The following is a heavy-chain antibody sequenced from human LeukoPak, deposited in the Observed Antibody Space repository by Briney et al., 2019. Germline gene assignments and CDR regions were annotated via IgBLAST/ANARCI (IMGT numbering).Heavy chain of an antibody. CDR1: GFTFSSYG. CDR3: ARGDYGDYGSY. Sequence: GGSLRLSCAASGFTFSSYGMHWVRQAPGKGLEWVAVIWYDGSNKYYADSVKGRFTISRDNSKNTLYLQMNSLRAEDTAVYYCARGDYGDYGSYWGQGTLVTVSS. D-gene: IGHD4-17*01. V-gene: IGHV3-33*01. J-gene: IGHJ4*02. CDR2: IWYDGSNK.